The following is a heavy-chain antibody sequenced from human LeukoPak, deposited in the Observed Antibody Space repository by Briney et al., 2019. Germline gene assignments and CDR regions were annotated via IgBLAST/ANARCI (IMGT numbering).Heavy chain of an antibody. Sequence: SETLSLTCTVSGVSISSYYWSWIRKPPGKGLEWIGYIYYSENTNYNSSLKSRVTISVDTSKNQFSLKLSSVTAADTAVYYCARQGGFSFDYWGQGTLVTVSS. J-gene: IGHJ4*02. CDR3: ARQGGFSFDY. CDR2: IYYSENT. CDR1: GVSISSYY. D-gene: IGHD2-15*01. V-gene: IGHV4-59*08.